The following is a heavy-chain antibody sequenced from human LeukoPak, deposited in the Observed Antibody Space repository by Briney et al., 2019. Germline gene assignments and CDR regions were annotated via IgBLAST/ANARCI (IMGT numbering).Heavy chain of an antibody. V-gene: IGHV3-49*04. D-gene: IGHD3-10*01. J-gene: IGHJ3*02. CDR1: GFTFGDYA. CDR3: TRILGFGEFGDAFDI. CDR2: IRSKAYGGTT. Sequence: GGSLRLSCTASGFTFGDYAMSWVRQAPGKGLEWVGFIRSKAYGGTTEYAASVKGRFTISRDDSKSIAYLQMNSLKTEDTAVYYCTRILGFGEFGDAFDIWGQGTMVTVSS.